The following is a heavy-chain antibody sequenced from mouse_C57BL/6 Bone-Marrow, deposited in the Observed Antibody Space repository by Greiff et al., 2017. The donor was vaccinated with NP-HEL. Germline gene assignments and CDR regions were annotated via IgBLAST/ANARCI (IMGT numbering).Heavy chain of an antibody. CDR2: INPSSGYT. J-gene: IGHJ2*01. CDR1: GYTFTSYW. V-gene: IGHV1-7*01. Sequence: QVHVKQSGAELAKPGASVKLSCKASGYTFTSYWMHWVKQRPGQGLEWIGYINPSSGYTKYNQKFKDKATLTADKTSSTAYMQLSSLTYEDSAVNYCARLTGTDYWGQGTTLTVSS. CDR3: ARLTGTDY. D-gene: IGHD4-1*01.